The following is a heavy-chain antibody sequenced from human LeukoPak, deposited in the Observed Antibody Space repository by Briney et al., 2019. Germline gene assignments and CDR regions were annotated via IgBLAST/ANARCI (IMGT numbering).Heavy chain of an antibody. Sequence: GGSLRLSCAASGFSVSSNYMSWVRQAPGKGLQWVSVIYSDGSTYYEDSVKGRFTISRDNSKNTLSLQMNSLRAEDTAVYYCARAKRNGFDIWGQGTMVTVSS. CDR3: ARAKRNGFDI. CDR1: GFSVSSNY. J-gene: IGHJ3*02. CDR2: IYSDGST. V-gene: IGHV3-53*01.